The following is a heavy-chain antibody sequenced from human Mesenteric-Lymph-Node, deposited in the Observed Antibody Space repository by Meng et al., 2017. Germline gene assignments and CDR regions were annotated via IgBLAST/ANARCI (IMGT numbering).Heavy chain of an antibody. CDR2: IFSNDEK. D-gene: IGHD3-22*01. J-gene: IGHJ2*01. Sequence: SGPTLVKPTETLTLTCTVSGFSLSNARMGVSWIRQPPGKALEWLAHIFSNDEKSYSTSLKSRLTISKDTSKSQVVLTMTNMDPVDTATYYCARMNGAYYYDSRRVSVYFDLWGRGTLVTVSS. CDR1: GFSLSNARMG. CDR3: ARMNGAYYYDSRRVSVYFDL. V-gene: IGHV2-26*01.